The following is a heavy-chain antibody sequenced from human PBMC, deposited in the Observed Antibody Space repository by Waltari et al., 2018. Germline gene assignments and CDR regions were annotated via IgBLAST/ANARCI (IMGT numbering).Heavy chain of an antibody. J-gene: IGHJ6*03. CDR2: IRYDGSNK. CDR1: GVTFSNYA. Sequence: QVQLVDSGGGEVQPGGSLRLPCAASGVTFSNYAMHWVRQAPGKGLEWVAFIRYDGSNKYYADSVKGRFTVSRDNSKNTLHLQMNSLRVEDTAVYYCAKGSTVTTIDYYYIDVWGKGTTVTVSS. CDR3: AKGSTVTTIDYYYIDV. V-gene: IGHV3-30*02. D-gene: IGHD4-17*01.